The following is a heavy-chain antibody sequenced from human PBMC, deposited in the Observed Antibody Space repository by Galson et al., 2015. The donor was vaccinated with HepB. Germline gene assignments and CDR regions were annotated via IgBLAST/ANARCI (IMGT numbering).Heavy chain of an antibody. D-gene: IGHD1-7*01. V-gene: IGHV3-30-3*01. J-gene: IGHJ4*02. Sequence: SLRLSCAASGFTFSSYAMHWVRQAPGKGLEWVAVISYDGSNKYYADSVKGRFTISRDNSKNTLYLQMNSLRAEDTAVYYCARDLITGTTGYDYWGQGTLVTVSS. CDR1: GFTFSSYA. CDR3: ARDLITGTTGYDY. CDR2: ISYDGSNK.